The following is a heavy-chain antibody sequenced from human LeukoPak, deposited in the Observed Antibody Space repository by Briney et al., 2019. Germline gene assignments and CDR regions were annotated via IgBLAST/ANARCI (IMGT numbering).Heavy chain of an antibody. CDR3: ARDRSGYARYYGMDV. CDR1: GFTFSDYY. V-gene: IGHV3-11*01. D-gene: IGHD5-12*01. CDR2: ISSNISTT. Sequence: GGSLRLSCAASGFTFSDYYMSWIRQAPGKGLEWVSSISSNISTTYYADPVKGRFTISRDNAKNSLYLQVNSLRVEDTAVYYCARDRSGYARYYGMDVWGQGTTVTVSS. J-gene: IGHJ6*02.